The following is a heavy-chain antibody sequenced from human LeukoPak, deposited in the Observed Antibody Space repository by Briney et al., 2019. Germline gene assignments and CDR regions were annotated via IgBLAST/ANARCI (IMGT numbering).Heavy chain of an antibody. CDR2: ISSSSSYI. CDR1: GFTFSSYS. Sequence: GGSLRLSCAASGFTFSSYSMNWVRQAPGKGLEWVSSISSSSSYIYYADSVKGRFTISRDNAKNSLYLQMNSLRAEDTAVYYCAREWGSIVTAMAPLDYWDQGTPVTVSS. D-gene: IGHD2-21*02. J-gene: IGHJ4*02. V-gene: IGHV3-21*01. CDR3: AREWGSIVTAMAPLDY.